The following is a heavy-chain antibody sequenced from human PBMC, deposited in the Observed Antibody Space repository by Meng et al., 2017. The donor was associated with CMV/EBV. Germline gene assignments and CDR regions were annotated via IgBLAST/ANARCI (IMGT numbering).Heavy chain of an antibody. CDR2: INNSGST. Sequence: SESLSLTCAVYGGSFSGSYWNWIRQSPGKGLEWVGEINNSGSTYYNPSLETRVAISIDTSKRQFSLKLNTVTAADSAVYYGAARSISYRSAYYLLWGQGTLVTVSS. CDR3: AARSISYRSAYYLL. V-gene: IGHV4-34*01. J-gene: IGHJ1*01. CDR1: GGSFSGSY. D-gene: IGHD2/OR15-2a*01.